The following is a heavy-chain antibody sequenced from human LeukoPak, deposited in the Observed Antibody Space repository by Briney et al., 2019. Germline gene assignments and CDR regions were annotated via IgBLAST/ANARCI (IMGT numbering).Heavy chain of an antibody. CDR1: GFTFRNYF. D-gene: IGHD6-13*01. CDR3: AREGGSSWYRAYDI. Sequence: GGSLRLSCAASGFTFRNYFMHWVRQVPGKGLLWVSRISDDGSSTTYADSVKGRFTTSRYNARDTLYLQMNSLRAEESGVYYCAREGGSSWYRAYDIWGQGTVVTVSS. V-gene: IGHV3-74*01. CDR2: ISDDGSST. J-gene: IGHJ3*02.